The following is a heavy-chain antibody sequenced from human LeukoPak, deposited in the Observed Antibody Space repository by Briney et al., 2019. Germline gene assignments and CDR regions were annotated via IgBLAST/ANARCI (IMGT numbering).Heavy chain of an antibody. CDR2: IDYSGST. V-gene: IGHV4-39*01. D-gene: IGHD6-19*01. Sequence: SETLSLTCTVSSGSIRSSSYYWAWIRQPPGKGLEWIGTIDYSGSTYYNPSPKSRVTISVDTSKNDFSLRLNSVTAADMAIYYCARHERRQWLVSPFDSRGQGILVIVSS. CDR3: ARHERRQWLVSPFDS. J-gene: IGHJ4*02. CDR1: SGSIRSSSYY.